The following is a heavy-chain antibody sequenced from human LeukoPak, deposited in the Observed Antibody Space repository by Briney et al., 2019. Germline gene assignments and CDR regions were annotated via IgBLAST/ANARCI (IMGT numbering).Heavy chain of an antibody. CDR2: MNPNSGNT. V-gene: IGHV1-8*01. CDR3: ARAGRYSRTTDY. D-gene: IGHD6-13*01. Sequence: ASVTVSCKASGYTFTSYDINWVRQATGQGLEWMGWMNPNSGNTGYAQKFQGRVTMTRNTSISTAYMELSSLRSEGTAVYYCARAGRYSRTTDYWGQGTLVTVSS. J-gene: IGHJ4*02. CDR1: GYTFTSYD.